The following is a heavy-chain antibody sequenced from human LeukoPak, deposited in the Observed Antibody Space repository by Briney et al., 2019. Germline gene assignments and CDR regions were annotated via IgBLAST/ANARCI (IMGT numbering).Heavy chain of an antibody. CDR3: ARAQYYSDSTGYYYLHY. D-gene: IGHD3-22*01. CDR1: GFTFSSYA. Sequence: GGSLRLSCAASGFTFSSYAMSWVRQAPGKGLEWVSAISGSGGSIYYADSVKGRFTISRDNAKNSLYLQTNSLRAEDTAVYYCARAQYYSDSTGYYYLHYWGQGTLVTVSS. J-gene: IGHJ4*02. CDR2: ISGSGGSI. V-gene: IGHV3-23*01.